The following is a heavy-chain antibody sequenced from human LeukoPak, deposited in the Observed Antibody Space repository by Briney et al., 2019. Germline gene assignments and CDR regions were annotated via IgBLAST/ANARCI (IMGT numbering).Heavy chain of an antibody. V-gene: IGHV3-53*01. CDR1: GFTVSSNY. Sequence: GGSLRLSCAASGFTVSSNYMSWVRQAPGKGLEWVSVIYSGGSTYYADSVKGRFTISRDNSKNTLYLQMNSLRAEDTAVYYCAKGSNYDFWSGARYFDYWGQGTLVTVSS. CDR3: AKGSNYDFWSGARYFDY. D-gene: IGHD3-3*01. CDR2: IYSGGST. J-gene: IGHJ4*02.